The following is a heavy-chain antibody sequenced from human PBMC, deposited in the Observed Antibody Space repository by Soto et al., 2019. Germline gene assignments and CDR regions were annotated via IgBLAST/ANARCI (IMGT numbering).Heavy chain of an antibody. CDR1: GDSVSSNSAA. CDR2: TYYRSKWKT. CDR3: ARGDVIDI. J-gene: IGHJ3*02. V-gene: IGHV6-1*01. Sequence: QTPSLPCAISGDSVSSNSAAWNWVRQSPSRGLEWLGRTYYRSKWKTDYAVSVRGRITINPDTSKNQFSLQLNSVTPGDTAVYYCARGDVIDIWGRGTMVTVSS.